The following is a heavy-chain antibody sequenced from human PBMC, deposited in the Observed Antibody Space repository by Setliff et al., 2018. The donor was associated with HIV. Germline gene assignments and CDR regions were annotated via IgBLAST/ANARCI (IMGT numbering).Heavy chain of an antibody. J-gene: IGHJ4*02. Sequence: GGSLRLSCASSGFTFSSYAMTWVRQAPGKGLECVAVISGSGGDTYYADSVRGRFVISREESKSTLYLQMNSLRAEDTAVYYCAKGGSSSWYMFDYWGQGTLVTVSS. CDR3: AKGGSSSWYMFDY. CDR1: GFTFSSYA. CDR2: ISGSGGDT. D-gene: IGHD6-13*01. V-gene: IGHV3-23*01.